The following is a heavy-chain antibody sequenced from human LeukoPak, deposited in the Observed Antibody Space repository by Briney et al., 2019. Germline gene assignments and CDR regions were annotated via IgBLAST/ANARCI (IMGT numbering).Heavy chain of an antibody. V-gene: IGHV4-30-4*01. J-gene: IGHJ5*02. Sequence: SQTLSLTCTVSGSSISSGDYYWTWIRQPPGKGLEWIGYIYYSGSTYYNPSLKSRIITSIDTSKNQFSLQLSSVTAADTAVYYCARGLGGWFDPWGQGALVTVSS. CDR1: GSSISSGDYY. CDR2: IYYSGST. CDR3: ARGLGGWFDP. D-gene: IGHD3/OR15-3a*01.